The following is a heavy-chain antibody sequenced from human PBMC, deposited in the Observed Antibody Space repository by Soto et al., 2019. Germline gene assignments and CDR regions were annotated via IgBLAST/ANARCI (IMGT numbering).Heavy chain of an antibody. Sequence: QVQLQESGPGLVKPSATLSLTCTVSGGSISSYYWSWIRQPPGKGLEWIGYIYYSGSTNYNPSLKSRVTISVDTSKNQFSLKLSSVTAADTAVYYCGRRWGHGDYDYWGQGTLVTVSS. CDR1: GGSISSYY. D-gene: IGHD4-17*01. CDR3: GRRWGHGDYDY. V-gene: IGHV4-59*08. CDR2: IYYSGST. J-gene: IGHJ4*02.